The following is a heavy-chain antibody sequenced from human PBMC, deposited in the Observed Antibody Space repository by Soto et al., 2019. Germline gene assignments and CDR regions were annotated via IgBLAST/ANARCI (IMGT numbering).Heavy chain of an antibody. J-gene: IGHJ4*02. CDR3: ARAWYSSGWQFDY. Sequence: PSETLSLTCTVSGGSISSYYWSWIRQPPGKGLEWIGYIYYSGSTNYNPSLKSRVTISVDTSKNQFSLKLSSVTAADTAVYYCARAWYSSGWQFDYWGQGTLVTVSS. CDR2: IYYSGST. D-gene: IGHD6-19*01. V-gene: IGHV4-59*01. CDR1: GGSISSYY.